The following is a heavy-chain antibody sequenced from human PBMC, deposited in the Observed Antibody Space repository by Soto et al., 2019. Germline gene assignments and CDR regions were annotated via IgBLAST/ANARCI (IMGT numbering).Heavy chain of an antibody. CDR1: GFTFSSYA. CDR2: ISGSGGST. D-gene: IGHD3-3*01. V-gene: IGHV3-23*01. J-gene: IGHJ6*03. CDR3: AKVRGVLRFLEWLQRHYMDV. Sequence: EVQLLESGGGLVQPGGSLRLSCAASGFTFSSYAMSWVRQAPGKGLEWVSAISGSGGSTYYADSVKGRFTISRDNSKNTLYLQMNSLRAEDTAVYYCAKVRGVLRFLEWLQRHYMDVWGKGTTVTVSS.